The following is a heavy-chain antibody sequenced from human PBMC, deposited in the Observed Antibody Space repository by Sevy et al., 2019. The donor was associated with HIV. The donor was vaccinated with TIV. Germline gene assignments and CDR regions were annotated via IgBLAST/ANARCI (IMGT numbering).Heavy chain of an antibody. D-gene: IGHD3-10*01. CDR1: GFTFSSYA. V-gene: IGHV3-23*01. J-gene: IGHJ3*02. CDR3: AKDRVWELGDAFDI. Sequence: GESLKISCAASGFTFSSYAMSWVRQAPGKGLEWVSGLSGSGGSTNYADSVKGRFTSSRDNSKNTLYLQMKSLRAEDTAVYYCAKDRVWELGDAFDIWGQGTMVTVSS. CDR2: LSGSGGST.